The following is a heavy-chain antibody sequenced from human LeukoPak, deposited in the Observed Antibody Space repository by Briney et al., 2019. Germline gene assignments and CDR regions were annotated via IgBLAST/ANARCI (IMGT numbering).Heavy chain of an antibody. CDR1: GGSISNYV. CDR3: ARELRSSTNWFDP. D-gene: IGHD2-2*01. CDR2: INDSGNT. J-gene: IGHJ5*02. V-gene: IGHV4-59*01. Sequence: SETLSLTCTVSGGSISNYVWSWIRQPPGKGLEWIGYINDSGNTKYNPSLESRVTISVDTSKNQFSLNLYSVTAADTAVYYCARELRSSTNWFDPWGQGTLVTVSS.